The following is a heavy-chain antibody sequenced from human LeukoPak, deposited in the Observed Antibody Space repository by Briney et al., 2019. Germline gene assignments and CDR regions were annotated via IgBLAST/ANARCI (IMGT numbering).Heavy chain of an antibody. CDR2: INHSGST. V-gene: IGHV4-34*01. J-gene: IGHJ5*02. Sequence: SETLSLTCGVYDGSFSGYYWSWIRQPPGKGLEWIGEINHSGSTKYNPSLKSRVTISADTSKNQFSLKVNSVTATDTAVYFCARKTRYCSTGRCNWDAWGQGILVTASS. CDR1: DGSFSGYY. CDR3: ARKTRYCSTGRCNWDA. D-gene: IGHD2-15*01.